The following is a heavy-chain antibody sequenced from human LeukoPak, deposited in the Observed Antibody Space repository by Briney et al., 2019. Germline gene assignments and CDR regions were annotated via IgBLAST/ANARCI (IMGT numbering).Heavy chain of an antibody. D-gene: IGHD3-9*01. CDR1: GVSLTNYY. Sequence: PPETLSLTCAVSGVSLTNYYWSSIRQPPGKGLEWIGYIYNSGSTNYNPSLKRRLTISVDTSKNQFYLKLRSVAAADTAVYSCAEGTGYFDPFDYWGQGTLVTVSS. CDR2: IYNSGST. V-gene: IGHV4-59*01. CDR3: AEGTGYFDPFDY. J-gene: IGHJ4*02.